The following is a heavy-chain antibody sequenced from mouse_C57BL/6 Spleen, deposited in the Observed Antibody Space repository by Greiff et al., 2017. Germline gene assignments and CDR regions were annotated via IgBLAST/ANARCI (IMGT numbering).Heavy chain of an antibody. J-gene: IGHJ2*01. V-gene: IGHV2-6*01. CDR3: ASQGKGY. CDR2: IWGVGST. CDR1: GFSLTSYG. Sequence: VMLVESGPGLVAPSQCLSLTCTVSGFSLTSYGVDWVRQSPGKGLEWLGGIWGVGSTNYNSALKSRLSISKDNSKSQGFLQMNSLQTNDTAMSYCASQGKGYWGQGTTLTVSS.